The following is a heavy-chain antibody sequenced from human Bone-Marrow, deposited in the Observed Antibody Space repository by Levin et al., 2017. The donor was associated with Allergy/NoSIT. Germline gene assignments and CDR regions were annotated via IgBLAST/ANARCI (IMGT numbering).Heavy chain of an antibody. CDR3: AREVGGYNSL. CDR2: IKKDGREK. V-gene: IGHV3-7*01. D-gene: IGHD5-24*01. J-gene: IGHJ3*01. Sequence: SGGSLRLSCAASGVTFSTYWMHWVRQAPGKGLEWVANIKKDGREKFYVDSVKGRFTISRDNAKNSIYLQMNNLRVEDTAVYYCAREVGGYNSLWGRGTMVTVSS. CDR1: GVTFSTYW.